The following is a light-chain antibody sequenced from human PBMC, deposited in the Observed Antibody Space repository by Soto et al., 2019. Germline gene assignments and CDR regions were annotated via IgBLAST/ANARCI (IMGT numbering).Light chain of an antibody. CDR1: SSNLGAGYD. CDR2: GNR. J-gene: IGLJ2*01. CDR3: SSYTSSSTLRVV. Sequence: QLVLTQPPSVSGAPGQRVTISCTGNSSNLGAGYDVHWYQQLPGAAPKLVIFGNRNRPSGVPERFSGSKSGTSASLAITGLQAEDEADYYCSSYTSSSTLRVVFGGGTKVTVL. V-gene: IGLV1-40*01.